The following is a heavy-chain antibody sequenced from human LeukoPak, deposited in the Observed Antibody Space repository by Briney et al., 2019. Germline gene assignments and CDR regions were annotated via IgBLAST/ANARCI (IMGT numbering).Heavy chain of an antibody. Sequence: PGASLRLSCAASGFTFSSYSMNWVRQAPGKGLEWVSSISSSSSYIYYADSVKGRFTISRDNAKNSLYLQMNSLRAEDTAVYYCARGFSGYDYFDYWGQGTLVTVSS. CDR1: GFTFSSYS. J-gene: IGHJ4*02. V-gene: IGHV3-21*01. CDR2: ISSSSSYI. D-gene: IGHD5-12*01. CDR3: ARGFSGYDYFDY.